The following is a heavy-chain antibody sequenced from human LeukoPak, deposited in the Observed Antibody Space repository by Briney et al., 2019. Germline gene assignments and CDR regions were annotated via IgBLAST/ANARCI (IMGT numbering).Heavy chain of an antibody. Sequence: GGSLRLSCAAAGFTVSNNFMSWVRQAPGRGLEWVSVIYSGGSTYYADSVKGRFTISRDNSKNTLYLQMNSLRAEDTAVYYCARLYYYVSGTYSRYFDYWGQGTLVTVSS. V-gene: IGHV3-53*01. CDR2: IYSGGST. J-gene: IGHJ4*02. CDR3: ARLYYYVSGTYSRYFDY. D-gene: IGHD3-10*01. CDR1: GFTVSNNF.